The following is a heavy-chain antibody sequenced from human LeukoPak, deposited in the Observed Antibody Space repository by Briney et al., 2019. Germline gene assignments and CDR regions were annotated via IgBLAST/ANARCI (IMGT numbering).Heavy chain of an antibody. CDR2: ISSSGSTI. V-gene: IGHV3-48*03. D-gene: IGHD1-14*01. Sequence: QPGGSLRLSCAASGFTFSSYEMNWVRQAPGKGLEWVSYISSSGSTIYYADSVKGRFSISRDNAENTLYLQMNSLRADDTAVYYCAKATGYLLWGQGTLVTVSS. CDR3: AKATGYLL. J-gene: IGHJ4*02. CDR1: GFTFSSYE.